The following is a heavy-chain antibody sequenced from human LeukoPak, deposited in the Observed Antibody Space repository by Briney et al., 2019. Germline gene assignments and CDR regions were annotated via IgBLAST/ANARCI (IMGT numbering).Heavy chain of an antibody. CDR2: MNHHSGNT. CDR3: ARGSYSSSWDYYYYYYGMDV. D-gene: IGHD6-13*01. Sequence: ASVKVSCKASGYTFTRYDIHWVPQPSAQARVERGGMNHHSGNTGYTEKLQRRVTMTRSTSISTAYMELSSLRSEDTAVYYCARGSYSSSWDYYYYYYGMDVWGQGTTVTVSS. V-gene: IGHV1-8*01. J-gene: IGHJ6*02. CDR1: GYTFTRYD.